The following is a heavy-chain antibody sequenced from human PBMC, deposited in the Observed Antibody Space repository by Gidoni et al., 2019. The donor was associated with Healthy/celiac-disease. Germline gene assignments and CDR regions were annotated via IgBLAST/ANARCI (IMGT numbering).Heavy chain of an antibody. CDR3: AKAGGDGDLPLFDY. CDR2: ISGSGGST. D-gene: IGHD4-17*01. CDR1: GFTFSSYA. V-gene: IGHV3-23*01. J-gene: IGHJ4*02. Sequence: EVQLLESGGGLVQPGGSLRLSCAASGFTFSSYAMSWVRPAPGKGLEWVSAISGSGGSTYYADSVKGRFTISRDNSKNMLYLQMNSLRAEDTAVYYCAKAGGDGDLPLFDYWGQGTLVTVSS.